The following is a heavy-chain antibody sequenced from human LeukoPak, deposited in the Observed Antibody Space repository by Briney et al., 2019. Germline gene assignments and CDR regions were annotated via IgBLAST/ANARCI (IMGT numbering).Heavy chain of an antibody. V-gene: IGHV1-8*01. D-gene: IGHD3-3*01. CDR1: GYTFTSYD. J-gene: IGHJ6*03. Sequence: ASVKVSCKASGYTFTSYDINWVRQATGQGLEWMGWMNPNRGNTGYAQKLQGRVTMTRNTSISTAYMELSSMRSEDTAVYYCARGRRITIFGVVIYQQDYYYMDVWGKGTTVTVSS. CDR3: ARGRRITIFGVVIYQQDYYYMDV. CDR2: MNPNRGNT.